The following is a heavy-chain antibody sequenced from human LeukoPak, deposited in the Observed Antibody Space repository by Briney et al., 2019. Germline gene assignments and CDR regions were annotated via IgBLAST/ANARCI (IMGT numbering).Heavy chain of an antibody. CDR2: IYYSGST. Sequence: SETLSLTCTVSGGSISSGDYYWSWIRQPPGKGLEWIGYIYYSGSTYYNPSLKSRVTISVDTSKNQFSLKLSSVTAADTAVYYCARADTVTTAASDIRGQGTMVTVSS. J-gene: IGHJ3*02. V-gene: IGHV4-30-4*08. CDR1: GGSISSGDYY. CDR3: ARADTVTTAASDI. D-gene: IGHD4-17*01.